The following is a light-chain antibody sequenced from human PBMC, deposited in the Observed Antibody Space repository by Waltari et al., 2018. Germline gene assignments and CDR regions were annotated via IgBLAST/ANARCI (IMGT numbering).Light chain of an antibody. CDR1: SSDIGSYNF. V-gene: IGLV2-23*02. CDR3: YSSAMSAFVV. Sequence: QSALTQPASVSGSPGQSITISCTATSSDIGSYNFVPWYQHHPGKAPKLILYEVTKRPSGVSDRFSGSKSGNTASLTISGLQAEDDADYYCYSSAMSAFVVFGGGTKLTVL. J-gene: IGLJ3*02. CDR2: EVT.